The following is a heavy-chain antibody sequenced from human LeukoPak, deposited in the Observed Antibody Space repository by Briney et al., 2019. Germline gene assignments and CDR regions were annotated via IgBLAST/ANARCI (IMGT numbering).Heavy chain of an antibody. CDR3: AKDHVTSSSWFPDY. J-gene: IGHJ4*02. CDR2: ISYDGINK. V-gene: IGHV3-30*18. D-gene: IGHD6-13*01. Sequence: TGGSLRLSCAASGFNFSTYGMHWVRQAPGKGLERVAVISYDGINKYYADSVKGRFTISRDNSKNMLYLQMSSLRAEDTAVYYCAKDHVTSSSWFPDYWGQGTLVTVSS. CDR1: GFNFSTYG.